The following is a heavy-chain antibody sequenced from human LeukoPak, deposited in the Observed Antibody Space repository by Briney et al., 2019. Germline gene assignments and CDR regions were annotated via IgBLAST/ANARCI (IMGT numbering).Heavy chain of an antibody. Sequence: ASVKVSCKVSGYTLTELSMHWVRQAPGKGLEWMGGFDPEDGETIYAQKFQGRVTMTEDTSTDTAYMELSSLRSEDTAVYYCARLAHSRGYSYGNFDYWGQGTLVTVSS. CDR3: ARLAHSRGYSYGNFDY. D-gene: IGHD5-18*01. V-gene: IGHV1-24*01. CDR1: GYTLTELS. J-gene: IGHJ4*02. CDR2: FDPEDGET.